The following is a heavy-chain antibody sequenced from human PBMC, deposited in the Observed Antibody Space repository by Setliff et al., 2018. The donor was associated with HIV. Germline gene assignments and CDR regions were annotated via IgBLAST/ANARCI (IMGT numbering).Heavy chain of an antibody. CDR3: AKDPAVNAYGDYPLGGMDV. D-gene: IGHD4-17*01. V-gene: IGHV4-34*01. Sequence: PSETLSLTCAVFGGSFTDIGGSFTDYYWIWIRQPPGKGLEWIGEINHSGSTHYNPSLKSRFTISVDTSKNQFSLKVNSVTAEDTAVYYCAKDPAVNAYGDYPLGGMDVWGKGTTVTVSS. J-gene: IGHJ6*03. CDR1: GGSFTDIGGSFTDYY. CDR2: INHSGST.